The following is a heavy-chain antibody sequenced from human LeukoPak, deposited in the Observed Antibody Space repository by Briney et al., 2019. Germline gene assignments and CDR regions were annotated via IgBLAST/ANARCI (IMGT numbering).Heavy chain of an antibody. CDR2: ISNNGGTI. J-gene: IGHJ6*03. D-gene: IGHD5-18*01. Sequence: VGSLRLSCAASGFTFSSYTMNWVRQAPGKRLEWVSYISNNGGTIYYADSVKGRFTISRDNAKKSLYLQMNSLRAEDTAVYYCARDIGYGYCYYYYYMDVWGKGTTVTVSS. CDR3: ARDIGYGYCYYYYYMDV. V-gene: IGHV3-48*04. CDR1: GFTFSSYT.